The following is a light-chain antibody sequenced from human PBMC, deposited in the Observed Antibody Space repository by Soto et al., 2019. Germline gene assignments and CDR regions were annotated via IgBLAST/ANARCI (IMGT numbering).Light chain of an antibody. CDR3: QSYDSSLSGYV. V-gene: IGLV1-40*01. J-gene: IGLJ1*01. CDR1: SANIGAAYN. Sequence: QSVRTQPPSVSGAPGQMVTISCTGSSANIGAAYNVDWYQQLPGTAPKLLIYGNNNRPSGVPARFSGSKSGTSASLAIAGLRAEDEGDYYCQSYDSSLSGYVFGTGTKVTVL. CDR2: GNN.